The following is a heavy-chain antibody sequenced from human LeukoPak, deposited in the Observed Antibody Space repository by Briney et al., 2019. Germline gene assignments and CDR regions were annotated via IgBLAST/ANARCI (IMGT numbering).Heavy chain of an antibody. J-gene: IGHJ6*03. CDR2: MNPNSGNT. Sequence: ASVKLSCKASGYTFTSYDINWVRQATGQGLEWMGWMNPNSGNTGYAQKFQGRVTITRNTSISTAYMELSSLRSEDTAVYYCARLRRTIFGVVILSHYYYYMDVWGKGTTVTVSS. CDR1: GYTFTSYD. V-gene: IGHV1-8*03. CDR3: ARLRRTIFGVVILSHYYYYMDV. D-gene: IGHD3-3*01.